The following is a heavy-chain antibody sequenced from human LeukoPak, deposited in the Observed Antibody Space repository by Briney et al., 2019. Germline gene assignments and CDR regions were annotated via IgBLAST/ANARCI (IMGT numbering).Heavy chain of an antibody. Sequence: SETLSLTCAVYGGSFSGYYWTWLRQPPGKGLEWIGEIKHSGSINYNPSLKGRVTISVDTSKNQFSLKLSSVTAADTAVYYCARHRRDGSPTQDWGQGILVTVSS. D-gene: IGHD5-24*01. CDR3: ARHRRDGSPTQD. CDR2: IKHSGSI. J-gene: IGHJ4*02. CDR1: GGSFSGYY. V-gene: IGHV4-34*01.